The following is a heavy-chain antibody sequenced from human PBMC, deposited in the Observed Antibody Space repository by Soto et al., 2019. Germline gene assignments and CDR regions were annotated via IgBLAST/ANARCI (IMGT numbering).Heavy chain of an antibody. CDR1: GFTFSSYA. J-gene: IGHJ4*02. Sequence: PGGSLRLSCAASGFTFSSYAMHWVRQAPGKGLEWVAVISYDGSNKYYADSVKGRFTISRDNSKNTLYLQMNSLRAEDTAVYYCARRRDYGYINPIDYWGQGTLVTAPQ. CDR3: ARRRDYGYINPIDY. D-gene: IGHD4-17*01. CDR2: ISYDGSNK. V-gene: IGHV3-30-3*01.